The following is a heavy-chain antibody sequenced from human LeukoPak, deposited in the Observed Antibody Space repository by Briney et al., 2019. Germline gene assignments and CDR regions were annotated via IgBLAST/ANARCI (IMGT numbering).Heavy chain of an antibody. D-gene: IGHD3-9*01. CDR2: ISSSSSYI. V-gene: IGHV3-21*01. J-gene: IGHJ4*02. CDR1: GFTFSSYS. CDR3: ARYYDILTGYDY. Sequence: PGGSLRLSCAASGFTFSSYSVNWVRQAPGKGLEWVSSISSSSSYIYYADSVKGRFTISRDNAKNSLYLQMNSLRAEDTAVYYCARYYDILTGYDYWGQGTLVTVSS.